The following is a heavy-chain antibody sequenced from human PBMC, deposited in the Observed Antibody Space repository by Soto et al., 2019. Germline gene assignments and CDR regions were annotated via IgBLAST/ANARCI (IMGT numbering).Heavy chain of an antibody. CDR1: VYSFSDYF. J-gene: IGHJ6*02. Sequence: QVQLVQSGAEVKKSGASVKVSCKPSVYSFSDYFIQWVRQAPGQGLEWVAWINPKTAATNYAKKFQGRVSLTWDTSSTTAYMELTRLRPDDTAVYYCARITWGLNYYNGMDVWGQGTTVIVSS. D-gene: IGHD1-26*01. CDR2: INPKTAAT. V-gene: IGHV1-2*02. CDR3: ARITWGLNYYNGMDV.